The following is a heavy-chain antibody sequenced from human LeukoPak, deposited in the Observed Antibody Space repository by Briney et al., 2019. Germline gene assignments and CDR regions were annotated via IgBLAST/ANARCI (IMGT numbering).Heavy chain of an antibody. Sequence: GGSLRLSCAASGFTLSNAWMSWVRQAPGKGLEWVGRIKSKTDGGTTDYAAPVKGRFTISRDDSKNTLYLQMNSLKTEDTAVYYCTTERELLFFDYWGQGTLVTVSS. CDR1: GFTLSNAW. V-gene: IGHV3-15*01. J-gene: IGHJ4*02. CDR2: IKSKTDGGTT. CDR3: TTERELLFFDY. D-gene: IGHD1-26*01.